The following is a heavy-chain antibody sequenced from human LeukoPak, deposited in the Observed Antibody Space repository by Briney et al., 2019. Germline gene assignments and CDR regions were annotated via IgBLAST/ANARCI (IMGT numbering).Heavy chain of an antibody. CDR1: GFTFSSYA. D-gene: IGHD6-13*01. Sequence: GGSLRLSCAASGFTFSSYAMNWVRQAPGKGLAWVSIITSDGGSAYYADSVKGRFTISRDNSKNTLYLQMNSLRAEDTAVYYCAKGGSSWSHFDYWGQGTLVTVSS. CDR2: ITSDGGSA. V-gene: IGHV3-23*01. J-gene: IGHJ4*02. CDR3: AKGGSSWSHFDY.